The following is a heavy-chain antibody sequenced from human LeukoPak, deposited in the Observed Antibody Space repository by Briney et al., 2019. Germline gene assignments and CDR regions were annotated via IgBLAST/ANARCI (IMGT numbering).Heavy chain of an antibody. Sequence: GGSLRLSCAASGFTFADYSMNWVRQAPGKGLEWVSAISGSGGSTYYADSVKGRFTISRDNSKNTLYLQMNSLRAEDTAVYYCAKDSDCSSTSCYVEMDVWGQGTTVTVSS. CDR3: AKDSDCSSTSCYVEMDV. J-gene: IGHJ6*02. CDR1: GFTFADYS. CDR2: ISGSGGST. D-gene: IGHD2-2*01. V-gene: IGHV3-23*01.